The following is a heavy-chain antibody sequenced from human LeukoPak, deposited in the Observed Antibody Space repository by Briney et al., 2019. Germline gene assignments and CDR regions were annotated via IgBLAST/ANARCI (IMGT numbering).Heavy chain of an antibody. D-gene: IGHD3-10*01. V-gene: IGHV1-2*02. J-gene: IGHJ5*02. CDR3: VRERGIRGPRGNWFDP. CDR1: GYTFTNYD. CDR2: ISPDSGGT. Sequence: VASVKVSCKSSGYTFTNYDINWVRQATGQGLECMGWISPDSGGTKYTQKFQGRVTMTTDTSTNTTYMELSSLRSDDTAFYYCVRERGIRGPRGNWFDPWGQGTQVIVSS.